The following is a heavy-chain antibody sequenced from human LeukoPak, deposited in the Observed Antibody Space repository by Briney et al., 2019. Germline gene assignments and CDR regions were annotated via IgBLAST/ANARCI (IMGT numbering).Heavy chain of an antibody. CDR3: ARAKRFWSGYYRGWFDP. CDR1: GGSFSGYY. D-gene: IGHD3-3*01. CDR2: INHSGST. V-gene: IGHV4-34*01. J-gene: IGHJ5*02. Sequence: SQTLSLTCAIYGGSFSGYYWSWIRQPPGKGLEWIGEINHSGSTNYNPSLKSRVTISVDTSKNQFSLKLSSVTAADTAVYYCARAKRFWSGYYRGWFDPWGQGTLVTVSS.